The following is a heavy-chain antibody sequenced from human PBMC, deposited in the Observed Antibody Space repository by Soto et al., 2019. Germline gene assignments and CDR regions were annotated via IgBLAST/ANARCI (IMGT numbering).Heavy chain of an antibody. Sequence: GGSLRLSCEASGFVFSDHAMSWVRQAPGKGLEWVSAISVNGIATYYADSVKGRFTISRDNSKNTLYLQMNRLRADDTAVYYCARDAISMVRGNHNWFDPWVQGTLVTVSS. CDR3: ARDAISMVRGNHNWFDP. CDR2: ISVNGIAT. J-gene: IGHJ5*02. D-gene: IGHD3-10*01. V-gene: IGHV3-23*01. CDR1: GFVFSDHA.